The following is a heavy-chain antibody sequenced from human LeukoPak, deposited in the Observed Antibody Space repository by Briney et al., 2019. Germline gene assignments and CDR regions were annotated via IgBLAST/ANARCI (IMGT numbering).Heavy chain of an antibody. CDR2: IWHDGSKK. CDR3: AGSWGEGWFAP. Sequence: PGRSLRLSCVASGITFKTYGMHWVRQAPGKGLEWVAVIWHDGSKKHYIDSVKGRFTVSRDGSGNTLYLEMNDLRLEDTAVYYCAGSWGEGWFAPWGQGTQVTVSA. D-gene: IGHD6-13*01. V-gene: IGHV3-33*03. J-gene: IGHJ5*02. CDR1: GITFKTYG.